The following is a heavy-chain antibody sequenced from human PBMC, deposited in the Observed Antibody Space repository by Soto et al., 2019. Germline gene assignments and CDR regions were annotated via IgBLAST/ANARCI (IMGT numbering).Heavy chain of an antibody. V-gene: IGHV1-46*03. CDR3: ARGGHIAVVTDSFDY. Sequence: ASVKVSCKASGYTFTSYYLHWVRQSPGQGLEWMGIIHPSGGGSTYAQKFLGRVTMTRDTSTSTVFMELSSLRSADTAVYYCARGGHIAVVTDSFDYWGQGTLVTVSS. J-gene: IGHJ4*02. CDR2: IHPSGGGS. D-gene: IGHD2-21*02. CDR1: GYTFTSYY.